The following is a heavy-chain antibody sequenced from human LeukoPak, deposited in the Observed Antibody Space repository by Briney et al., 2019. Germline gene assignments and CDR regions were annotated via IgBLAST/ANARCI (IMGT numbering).Heavy chain of an antibody. CDR3: ARASTLIALPGHYYFDY. Sequence: PWGSLRLSCAASGFTFISYWMHWVRQAPGKGLVWVSRISSDGSYANYADSVKGRFTISRDNAKNTLYLQMNSLRAEDTAVYYCARASTLIALPGHYYFDYWGQGTLVTVSS. CDR2: ISSDGSYA. J-gene: IGHJ4*02. CDR1: GFTFISYW. V-gene: IGHV3-74*01. D-gene: IGHD3-16*01.